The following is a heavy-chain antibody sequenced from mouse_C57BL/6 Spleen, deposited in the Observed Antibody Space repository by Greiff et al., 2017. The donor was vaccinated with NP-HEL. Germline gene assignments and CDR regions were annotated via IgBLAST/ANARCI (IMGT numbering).Heavy chain of an antibody. Sequence: QVQLQQSGAELVKPGASVKISCKASGYAFSSYWMNWVKQRPGKGLEWIGQIYPGDGDTNYNGKFKGKATLTADKSSSPAYMQRSSLTSEDSAVYFCARSYDYDNRFAYWGQGTLVTVSA. J-gene: IGHJ3*01. CDR3: ARSYDYDNRFAY. CDR1: GYAFSSYW. D-gene: IGHD2-4*01. V-gene: IGHV1-80*01. CDR2: IYPGDGDT.